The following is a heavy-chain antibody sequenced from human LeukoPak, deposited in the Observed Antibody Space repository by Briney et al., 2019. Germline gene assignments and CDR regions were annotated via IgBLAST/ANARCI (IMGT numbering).Heavy chain of an antibody. Sequence: GGSLRLSCAVSGLAIDTYEMSWVRQAAGKGLEWVSSISSSSSYIYYADSVKGRFTISRDNAKNSLYLQMNSLRAEDTAVYYCARDFLEIDAFDIWGQGTMVTVSS. D-gene: IGHD5-24*01. CDR2: ISSSSSYI. J-gene: IGHJ3*02. V-gene: IGHV3-21*01. CDR3: ARDFLEIDAFDI. CDR1: GLAIDTYE.